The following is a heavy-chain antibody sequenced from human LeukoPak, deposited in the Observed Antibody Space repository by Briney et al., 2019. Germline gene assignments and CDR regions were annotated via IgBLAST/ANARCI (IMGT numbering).Heavy chain of an antibody. D-gene: IGHD2-15*01. V-gene: IGHV3-7*03. Sequence: PGGSLRLSCVASGFTFSSYCMSWVRQAPAQGLEWVANIKQDGSEKYYVDSVKGRFTISRDNAKNSLYLQMNSLRAEDTAVYYCARAPYCIGGSCRFDYWGQGTLVTVSS. CDR3: ARAPYCIGGSCRFDY. CDR2: IKQDGSEK. J-gene: IGHJ4*02. CDR1: GFTFSSYC.